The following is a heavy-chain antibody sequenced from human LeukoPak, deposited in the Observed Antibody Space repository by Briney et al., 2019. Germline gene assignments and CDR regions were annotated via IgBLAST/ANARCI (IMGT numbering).Heavy chain of an antibody. J-gene: IGHJ6*04. V-gene: IGHV1-46*01. Sequence: GASVKVSCKASGYTFTSYYMHCVPEAPGEGLEWMGIINPSGGSTSYAQKFQGRVTMTRDTSTSPGYMELRSLRTEDKVVYSCGRAPAGMDVWGKGSTVTVSS. CDR1: GYTFTSYY. CDR2: INPSGGST. CDR3: GRAPAGMDV.